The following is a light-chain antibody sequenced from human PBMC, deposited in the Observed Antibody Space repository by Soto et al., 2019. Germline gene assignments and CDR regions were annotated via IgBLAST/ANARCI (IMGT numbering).Light chain of an antibody. J-gene: IGKJ2*01. CDR1: QGMSSF. CDR3: QQYLSYPYT. CDR2: AAA. Sequence: AIRMSQSPSSMSASTGDRVTITCRASQGMSSFLAWYQQKPGKAPKLLIYAAATLQRGAPSRFSASGSGTDFTLTISRLQSEDFATYFCQQYLSYPYTFGQGTKLEI. V-gene: IGKV1-8*01.